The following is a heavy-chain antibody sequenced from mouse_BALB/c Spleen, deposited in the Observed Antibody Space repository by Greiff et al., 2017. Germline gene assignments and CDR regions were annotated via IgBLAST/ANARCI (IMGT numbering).Heavy chain of an antibody. V-gene: IGHV1-67*01. CDR3: ARSLDYYDAMDY. D-gene: IGHD2-4*01. Sequence: VQLQQSGPELVRPGVSVKISCKGSSYTFTDYAMHWVKQSHAKSLEWIGVISTYYGNTNYNQKFKGKATMTVDKSSSTAYMELARLTSEDSAVYYCARSLDYYDAMDYWGQGTSVTVSS. CDR1: SYTFTDYA. J-gene: IGHJ4*01. CDR2: ISTYYGNT.